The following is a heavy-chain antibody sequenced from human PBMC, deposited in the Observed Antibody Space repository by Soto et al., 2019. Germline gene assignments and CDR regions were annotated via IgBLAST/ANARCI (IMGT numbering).Heavy chain of an antibody. D-gene: IGHD3-22*01. CDR3: ARDHGLYYYDSSGYGDAFDI. CDR1: GGSISSYY. Sequence: SETLSLTCTVSGGSISSYYWSWIRQPPGKGLEWIGYIYYSGSTNYNPSLKSRVTISVDTSKNQFSLKLSSVTAADTAVYYCARDHGLYYYDSSGYGDAFDIWGQGTMVTVSS. J-gene: IGHJ3*02. CDR2: IYYSGST. V-gene: IGHV4-59*01.